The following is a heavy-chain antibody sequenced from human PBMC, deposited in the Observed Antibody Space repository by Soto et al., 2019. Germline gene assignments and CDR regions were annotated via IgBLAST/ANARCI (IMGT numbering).Heavy chain of an antibody. Sequence: GESLKISCKGSGYSFTSYWISWVRQMPGKGLEWMGRIDPSDSYTNYSPSFQGHVTISADRSISTAYLQWSSLKASDTAMYYCAREGNLEYRSSSSGYYYYYYGMDVWGQGTTVPVSS. CDR3: AREGNLEYRSSSSGYYYYYYGMDV. D-gene: IGHD6-6*01. V-gene: IGHV5-10-1*01. CDR2: IDPSDSYT. CDR1: GYSFTSYW. J-gene: IGHJ6*02.